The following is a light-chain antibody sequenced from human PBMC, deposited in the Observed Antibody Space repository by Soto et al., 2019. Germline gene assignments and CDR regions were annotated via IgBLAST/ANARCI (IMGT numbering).Light chain of an antibody. CDR1: SSDVGNYNF. J-gene: IGLJ3*02. CDR3: SSYTSSSTLVM. Sequence: QSALTQPASVSGSPGQSITISCTGTSSDVGNYNFVSWYQQHPGKAPRLMIYEVTNRPSGVSDRFSGSKSGNTASPTISGLQAENEADYSCSSYTSSSTLVMFGGGTKLTVL. V-gene: IGLV2-14*01. CDR2: EVT.